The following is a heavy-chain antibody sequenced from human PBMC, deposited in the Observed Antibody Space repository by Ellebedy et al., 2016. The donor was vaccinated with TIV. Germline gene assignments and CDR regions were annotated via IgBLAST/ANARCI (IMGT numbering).Heavy chain of an antibody. CDR3: AREVGGGGAY. V-gene: IGHV3-7*01. D-gene: IGHD2-21*01. CDR1: GFTFSSYW. CDR2: IKQDGSVK. Sequence: GESLKISCAASGFTFSSYWMHWVRQAPGKGLEWVANIKQDGSVKKYVDSVKGRFTISRDNGKNSLYLQMNSLRGEDTAVYYCAREVGGGGAYWGQGTLVTVFS. J-gene: IGHJ4*02.